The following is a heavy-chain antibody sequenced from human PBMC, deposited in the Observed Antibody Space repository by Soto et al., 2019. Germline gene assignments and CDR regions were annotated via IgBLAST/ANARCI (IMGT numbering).Heavy chain of an antibody. CDR3: ARGLNSYASGRSSYGMDV. CDR1: GDGVSSNSAA. D-gene: IGHD3-10*01. J-gene: IGHJ6*04. CDR2: TYYRSKWYN. V-gene: IGHV6-1*01. Sequence: SLTCAISGDGVSSNSAAWNWIRQSPSRGLEWLGRTYYRSKWYNDYAISVENRITINPDPSKNQYSLQMNSVPPEDTAIYYCARGLNSYASGRSSYGMDVWGKGPTVTVSS.